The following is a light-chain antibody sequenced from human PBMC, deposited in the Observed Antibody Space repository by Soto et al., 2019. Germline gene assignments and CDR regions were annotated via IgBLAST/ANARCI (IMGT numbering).Light chain of an antibody. V-gene: IGLV2-8*01. CDR2: EVT. CDR1: SSNVGGYNY. CDR3: SSYAASNNFNVV. Sequence: QSALTQPPSASGSPGQSVTISCTGTSSNVGGYNYVSWYQQYPGRAPKLMIYEVTKRPSGVPDRFACSKSGNTASLTVSGLQAEDEADYYCSSYAASNNFNVVFGEGTKLTVL. J-gene: IGLJ3*02.